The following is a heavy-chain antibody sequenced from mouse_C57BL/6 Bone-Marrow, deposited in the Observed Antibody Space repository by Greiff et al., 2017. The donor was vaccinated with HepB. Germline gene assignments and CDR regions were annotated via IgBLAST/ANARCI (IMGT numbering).Heavy chain of an antibody. CDR1: GYSITSGYY. CDR3: ARDDVYWYFDV. V-gene: IGHV3-6*01. CDR2: ISYDGSN. J-gene: IGHJ1*03. Sequence: VQLQQSGPGLVKPSQSLSLTCSVPGYSITSGYYWNWIRQFPGNKLEWMGYISYDGSNNYNPSLKNRISITRDTSKNQFFLKLNSVTTEDTATYYCARDDVYWYFDVWGTGTTVTVSS. D-gene: IGHD2-3*01.